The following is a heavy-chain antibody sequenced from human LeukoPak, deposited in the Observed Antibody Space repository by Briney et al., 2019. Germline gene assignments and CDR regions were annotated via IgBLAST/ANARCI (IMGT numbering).Heavy chain of an antibody. CDR1: EYSFTSYW. Sequence: GESLKISCKGSEYSFTSYWIGWVRQMPGKGLEWMGIIYPGDSDTRYSPSSQGQVTISADKSISTAYLQWSSLKASDTAMYYCARRPSSRSPHLDYWGQGTLVTVSS. V-gene: IGHV5-51*01. CDR2: IYPGDSDT. D-gene: IGHD3-10*01. J-gene: IGHJ4*02. CDR3: ARRPSSRSPHLDY.